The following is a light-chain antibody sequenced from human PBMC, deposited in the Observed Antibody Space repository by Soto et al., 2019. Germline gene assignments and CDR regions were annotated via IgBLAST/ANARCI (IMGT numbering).Light chain of an antibody. Sequence: QSVLTQPASVSGSPGQSITISCTGTSSDDGGYNYVSWYQQHPGKAPKLMIYDVSNRPSGISNRFSGSKSGNTASLTIFGLQADDEADYYCTSYTSSSTVLFGGGTKVTVL. CDR2: DVS. V-gene: IGLV2-14*01. CDR3: TSYTSSSTVL. CDR1: SSDDGGYNY. J-gene: IGLJ3*02.